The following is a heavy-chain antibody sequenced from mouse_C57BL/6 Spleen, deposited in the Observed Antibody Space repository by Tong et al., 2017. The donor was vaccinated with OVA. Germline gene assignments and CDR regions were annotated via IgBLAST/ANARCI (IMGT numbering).Heavy chain of an antibody. Sequence: EVQLQESGPELVKPGASVKISCKASGYSFTDYNMNWVKQSNGKSLEWIGVINPNYGTTSYNQKFKGKATLTVDQSTSTAYKQLKSLTSEDSAVYYCASGPGPEYYCGSSYDLFAYGGQGTLVTVAA. CDR3: ASGPGPEYYCGSSYDLFAY. CDR2: INPNYGTT. V-gene: IGHV1-39*01. D-gene: IGHD1-1*01. CDR1: GYSFTDYN. J-gene: IGHJ3*01.